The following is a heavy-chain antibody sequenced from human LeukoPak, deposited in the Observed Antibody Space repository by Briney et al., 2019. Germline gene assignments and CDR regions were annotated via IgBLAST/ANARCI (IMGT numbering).Heavy chain of an antibody. V-gene: IGHV1-18*01. CDR3: ARTVTTSSYYFDY. CDR2: ISGYDGNT. Sequence: GASVKDSCKASGYTFTNYGVSWVRQAPGQGLEWMGWISGYDGNTNYAQKLRGRVTMTTDTSTSTAYMDLRSLRSDDTALYYCARTVTTSSYYFDYWGQGTLVTVSS. J-gene: IGHJ4*02. D-gene: IGHD4-17*01. CDR1: GYTFTNYG.